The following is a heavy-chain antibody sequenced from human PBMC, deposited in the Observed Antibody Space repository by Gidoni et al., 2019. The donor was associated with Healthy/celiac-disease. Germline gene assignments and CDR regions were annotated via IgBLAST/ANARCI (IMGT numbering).Heavy chain of an antibody. CDR2: IWYDGSNK. V-gene: IGHV3-33*01. Sequence: QVQLVESGGGVVQPGRSLRLSCAASGFTFSSYGMHWVRQAPGKGLEWVAVIWYDGSNKYYADSVKGRFTISRDNSKNTLYLQMNSLRAEDTAVYYCARDGVENIVVVPAAIEKPNYYGMDVWGQGTTVTVSS. CDR1: GFTFSSYG. J-gene: IGHJ6*02. D-gene: IGHD2-2*02. CDR3: ARDGVENIVVVPAAIEKPNYYGMDV.